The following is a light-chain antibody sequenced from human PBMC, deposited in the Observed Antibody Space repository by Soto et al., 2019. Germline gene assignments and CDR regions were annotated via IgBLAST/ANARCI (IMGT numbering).Light chain of an antibody. Sequence: QSALTQPASVSGSPGQSITISCTGTSSDVGGYDFVSWYQQHPDKAPKLMIFEVTKRPLGVSNRFSASKSGNTASLTISGLQADDEADYYFSSYSSSGILHYVFGSATKVTVL. J-gene: IGLJ1*01. V-gene: IGLV2-14*01. CDR2: EVT. CDR1: SSDVGGYDF. CDR3: SSYSSSGILHYV.